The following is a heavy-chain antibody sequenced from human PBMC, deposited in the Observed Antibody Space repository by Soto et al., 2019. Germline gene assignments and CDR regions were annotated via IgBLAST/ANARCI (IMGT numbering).Heavy chain of an antibody. CDR3: AIQGGIVLVPAAMTSVYGMDV. CDR1: GGTFSSYA. CDR2: IIPIFGTA. D-gene: IGHD2-2*01. J-gene: IGHJ6*02. Sequence: QVQLVQSGAEVKKPGSSVKVSCKASGGTFSSYAISWVRQAPGQGLEWMGGIIPIFGTANYAQKFQGRVTITADESTSTAYMELSSLRSEDTAVYYCAIQGGIVLVPAAMTSVYGMDVWGQGTTVTVSS. V-gene: IGHV1-69*12.